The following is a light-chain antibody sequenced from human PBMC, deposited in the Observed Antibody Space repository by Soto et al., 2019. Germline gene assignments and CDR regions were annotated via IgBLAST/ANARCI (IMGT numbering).Light chain of an antibody. J-gene: IGKJ4*01. V-gene: IGKV1-9*01. Sequence: IQLTQSPSVLSASVGDTVTITCRASPALSNYLAWYQQKPGKAPDLLIYAASTLQSGVPSRFSGTESGTEFSLTISNLQPEDFATYYCQQYNSYPLTFGGGTKVDIK. CDR2: AAS. CDR1: PALSNY. CDR3: QQYNSYPLT.